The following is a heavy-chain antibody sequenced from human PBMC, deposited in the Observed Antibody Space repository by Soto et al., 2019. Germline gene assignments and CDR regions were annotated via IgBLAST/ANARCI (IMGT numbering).Heavy chain of an antibody. D-gene: IGHD2-21*01. Sequence: GESLKISCKGSGYSSTTYWIGWVRQMPGKGLEWMGIIYPGDSDTRYSPSFQGQVTISADKSTSTAYLQWSSLKASDTAMYYCARRDDSPTAEYFQHWGQGTLVTVSS. J-gene: IGHJ1*01. CDR3: ARRDDSPTAEYFQH. CDR2: IYPGDSDT. V-gene: IGHV5-51*01. CDR1: GYSSTTYW.